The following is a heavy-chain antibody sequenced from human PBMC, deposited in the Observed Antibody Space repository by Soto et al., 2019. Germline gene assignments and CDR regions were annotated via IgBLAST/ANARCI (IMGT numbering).Heavy chain of an antibody. CDR3: AKDRYGDYGGVDY. CDR1: GFTFSTYA. V-gene: IGHV3-23*01. J-gene: IGHJ4*02. D-gene: IGHD4-17*01. CDR2: ITGSGGST. Sequence: EVQLLESGGGLVQPGGSLRLSCAASGFTFSTYAMIWVRQAPGKGLEWVSVITGSGGSTYYADSVKGRFTISRDNSKNTLYLQMNSLRGEDTAVYYCAKDRYGDYGGVDYWGQGTLVTVSS.